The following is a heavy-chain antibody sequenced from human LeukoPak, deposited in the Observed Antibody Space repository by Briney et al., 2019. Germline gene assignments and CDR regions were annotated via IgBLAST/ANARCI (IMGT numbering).Heavy chain of an antibody. D-gene: IGHD1-26*01. V-gene: IGHV4-4*07. CDR3: ARIPAGWTVGATVP. CDR1: GGSISSYY. Sequence: SETLSLTCTVSGGSISSYYWSWIRQPAGKGLEWIGRIYTSGSTNYNPPLKSRVTMSVDTSKNQFSLKLSSVTAADTAVYYCARIPAGWTVGATVPWGQGTLVTVSS. CDR2: IYTSGST. J-gene: IGHJ5*02.